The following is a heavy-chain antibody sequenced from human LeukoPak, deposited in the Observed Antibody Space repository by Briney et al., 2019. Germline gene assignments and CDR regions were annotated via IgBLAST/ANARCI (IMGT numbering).Heavy chain of an antibody. CDR3: ARAEMTTITYPDY. V-gene: IGHV3-21*01. J-gene: IGHJ4*02. CDR1: GFTFSSYS. Sequence: GGSLRLSCAASGFTFSSYSMNWVRQAPGTGLEWVSSITSSSSHVYYADSVKGRFTISRDNAKNSLYLQMNSLRAEDTAVYYCARAEMTTITYPDYWGQGTPVSVSS. D-gene: IGHD5-24*01. CDR2: ITSSSSHV.